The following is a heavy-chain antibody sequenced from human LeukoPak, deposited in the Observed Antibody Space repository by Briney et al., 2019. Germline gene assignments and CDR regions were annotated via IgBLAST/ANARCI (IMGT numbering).Heavy chain of an antibody. CDR1: GYAFRNYA. Sequence: ASVKVSCKGFGYAFRNYAVVWVRQTPRQGLEWMGWISPHNGGTQYSQNLRGRITMTIDAPTSTAYMELRSLTSDDTAMYYCVRVWDYSPRGRLDFWGQGTLVSVSS. CDR3: VRVWDYSPRGRLDF. D-gene: IGHD4-11*01. V-gene: IGHV1-18*01. CDR2: ISPHNGGT. J-gene: IGHJ4*02.